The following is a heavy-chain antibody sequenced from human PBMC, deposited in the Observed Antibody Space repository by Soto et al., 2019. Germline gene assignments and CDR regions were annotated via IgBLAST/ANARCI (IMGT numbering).Heavy chain of an antibody. D-gene: IGHD6-13*01. CDR2: IYYSGST. CDR1: GGSISSGGYY. Sequence: QVQLQESGPGLVKPSQTLSLTCTVSGGSISSGGYYWSWIRQHPGKGLEWIGYIYYSGSTYYNPSLKSRGTIAVDTSKNQFSLKLSSVTAADTAVYYCARDRSSSWYGEFDYWGQGTLVTVSS. CDR3: ARDRSSSWYGEFDY. J-gene: IGHJ4*02. V-gene: IGHV4-31*03.